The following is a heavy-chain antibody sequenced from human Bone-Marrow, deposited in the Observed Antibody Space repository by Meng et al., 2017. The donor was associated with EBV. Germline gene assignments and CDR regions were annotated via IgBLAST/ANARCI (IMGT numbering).Heavy chain of an antibody. J-gene: IGHJ4*02. V-gene: IGHV3-23*04. Sequence: VQLVEAGGGYIPPGGSLRLSCAASGFTFSDYWMHWVRQAPGKGLVWVSGISGSGTYTYYADSVKGRFTISRDNSKNTLYLQMNYLSAEDTAVYYCAKESAAAGQESYFDFWGQGTLVTVSS. CDR2: ISGSGTYT. CDR3: AKESAAAGQESYFDF. CDR1: GFTFSDYW. D-gene: IGHD6-13*01.